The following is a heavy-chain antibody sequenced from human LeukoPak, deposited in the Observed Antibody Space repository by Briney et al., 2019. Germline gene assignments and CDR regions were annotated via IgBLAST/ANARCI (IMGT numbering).Heavy chain of an antibody. CDR3: TRDLMDYDVSTGLHHYYMDV. CDR2: ISTTGTI. D-gene: IGHD3-9*01. CDR1: GFTFSTYI. V-gene: IGHV3-69-1*01. Sequence: GGSLRLSCAASGFTFSTYIMNWVRQAPGKGLEWVSYISTTGTIYYADSVEGRFTISRDNAKNTLYLQMNTLRVEDTAVYYCTRDLMDYDVSTGLHHYYMDVWGQGTTVTVSS. J-gene: IGHJ6*02.